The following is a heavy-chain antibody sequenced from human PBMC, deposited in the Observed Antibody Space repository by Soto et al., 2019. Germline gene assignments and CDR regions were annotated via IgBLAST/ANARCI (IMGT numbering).Heavy chain of an antibody. CDR3: AIDRNGGWFHMAV. Sequence: QVQLVESGGGVVQPGRSLRLSCVGSGFPFWHYGMHWVRQAPGKGLEWVAFIWCDGNKESYADSVKGRFAISRDNSKDTLYLEMNSLRVKDAAVYFCAIDRNGGWFHMAVGGQWTTVSVSS. J-gene: IGHJ6*02. D-gene: IGHD6-19*01. CDR2: IWCDGNKE. V-gene: IGHV3-33*03. CDR1: GFPFWHYG.